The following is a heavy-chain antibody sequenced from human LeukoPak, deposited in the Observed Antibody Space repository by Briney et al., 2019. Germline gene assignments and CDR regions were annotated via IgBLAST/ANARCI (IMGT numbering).Heavy chain of an antibody. J-gene: IGHJ3*02. D-gene: IGHD1-26*01. V-gene: IGHV3-74*01. CDR3: AKEEGAFASTALDI. CDR1: GFTFSSYW. Sequence: PGGSLRLSCAASGFTFSSYWMHWVRQAPGKGLVWVSRINSDGSSTSYADSVKGRFTISRDNAKNTLYLQMNSLRAEDTAVYYCAKEEGAFASTALDIWGQGTMVTVSS. CDR2: INSDGSST.